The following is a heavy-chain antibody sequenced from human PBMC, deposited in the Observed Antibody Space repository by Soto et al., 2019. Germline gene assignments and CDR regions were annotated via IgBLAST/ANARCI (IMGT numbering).Heavy chain of an antibody. Sequence: GGSLRLSWVASGFHSSDHGIHWVRQAPGQGLEWVAGISHAGSYKYYGDAAKGRLAISRDNFMSTVYLEMNSLRPDDTALYYCTRDNGDLVVVTGRSGHGFDPWGRGTLATVAS. CDR2: ISHAGSYK. CDR3: TRDNGDLVVVTGRSGHGFDP. D-gene: IGHD2-21*02. V-gene: IGHV3-30*03. J-gene: IGHJ5*01. CDR1: GFHSSDHG.